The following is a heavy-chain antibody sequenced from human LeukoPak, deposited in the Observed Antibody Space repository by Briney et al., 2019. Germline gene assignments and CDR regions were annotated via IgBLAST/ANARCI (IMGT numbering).Heavy chain of an antibody. CDR2: IKQDGSEK. J-gene: IGHJ4*02. CDR3: ARGGLRIAAAV. D-gene: IGHD6-13*01. V-gene: IGHV3-7*01. CDR1: GFTFSSYS. Sequence: GGSLRLSCAASGFTFSSYSMNWVRQAPGKGLEWVANIKQDGSEKYYVDSVKGRFTISRDNAKNSLYLQMNSLRAEDTAVYYCARGGLRIAAAVWGQGTLVTVSS.